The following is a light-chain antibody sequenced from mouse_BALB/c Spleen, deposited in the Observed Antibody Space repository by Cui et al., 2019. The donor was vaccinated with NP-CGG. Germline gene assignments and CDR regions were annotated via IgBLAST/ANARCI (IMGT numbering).Light chain of an antibody. Sequence: QAFVTQESALTTSPGETVTLTCRSSTGAVTTSNYANWVQEKPDHLFTGLIGGTNNRAPGVPARFSGSLIGDKAALTITGAQTEDEAIYFCALWSSNHWVFGGGTKLTVL. CDR2: GTN. CDR3: ALWSSNHWV. V-gene: IGLV1*01. J-gene: IGLJ1*01. CDR1: TGAVTTSNY.